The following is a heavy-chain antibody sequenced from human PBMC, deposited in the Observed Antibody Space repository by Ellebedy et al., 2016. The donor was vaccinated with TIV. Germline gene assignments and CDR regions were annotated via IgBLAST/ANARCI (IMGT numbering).Heavy chain of an antibody. CDR2: IIPILGIA. J-gene: IGHJ4*02. D-gene: IGHD1-26*01. CDR1: GGTFSSYA. Sequence: AASVKVSCKASGGTFSSYAISWVRQAPGQGLEWMGRIIPILGIANYAQKFQGRVTITADKSTSTAYMELSSLRSEDTAVYYCARGQWELLPLVDYWGQGTLVTVSS. CDR3: ARGQWELLPLVDY. V-gene: IGHV1-69*04.